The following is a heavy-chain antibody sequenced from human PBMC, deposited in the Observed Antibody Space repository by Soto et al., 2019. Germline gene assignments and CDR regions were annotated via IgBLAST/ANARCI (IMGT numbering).Heavy chain of an antibody. CDR1: GFTFSSYS. CDR2: ISSSSSTI. J-gene: IGHJ6*02. Sequence: PVGSLRLSCAASGFTFSSYSMNWVRQAPGKGLEWVSYISSSSSTIYYADSVKGRFTISRDNAKNSLYLQMNSLRDEDTAVYYCARDVLRYFDWFYYGMDVWGQGTTVTVSS. V-gene: IGHV3-48*02. CDR3: ARDVLRYFDWFYYGMDV. D-gene: IGHD3-9*01.